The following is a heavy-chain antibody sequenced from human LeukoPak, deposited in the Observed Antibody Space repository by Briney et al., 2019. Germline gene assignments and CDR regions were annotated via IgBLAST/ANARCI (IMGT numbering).Heavy chain of an antibody. V-gene: IGHV1-2*02. Sequence: ASVKVSCKASGYTFTGYYMHWVRQVPGQELEWMGWIDPNSGGTNYAQKFQGRVTMTRDTSISTAYMDLNRLTSDDTAVYYCARGSAFSGEILRANDYWGQGTLVTVSS. D-gene: IGHD1-26*01. CDR3: ARGSAFSGEILRANDY. CDR1: GYTFTGYY. CDR2: IDPNSGGT. J-gene: IGHJ4*02.